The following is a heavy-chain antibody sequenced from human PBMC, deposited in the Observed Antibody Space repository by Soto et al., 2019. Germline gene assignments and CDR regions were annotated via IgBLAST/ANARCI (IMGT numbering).Heavy chain of an antibody. CDR3: ARIRNHGHFDY. CDR2: IWYDGSNK. CDR1: GFTFSSYG. V-gene: IGHV3-33*01. Sequence: QPGGSLRLSCAASGFTFSSYGMHWVRQAPGKGLEWVAVIWYDGSNKYYADSVKGRFTISRDNSKNTLYLQMNSLRAEDTAVYYCARIRNHGHFDYWGQGTLVTVSS. J-gene: IGHJ4*02.